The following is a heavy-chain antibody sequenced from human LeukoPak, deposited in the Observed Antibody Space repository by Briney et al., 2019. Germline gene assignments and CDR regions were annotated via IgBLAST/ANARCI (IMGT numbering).Heavy chain of an antibody. CDR2: IWYDGSNK. CDR3: AREKFLAAAGTRGSWFDP. CDR1: GFTFSSYG. J-gene: IGHJ5*02. D-gene: IGHD6-13*01. Sequence: GGSLRLSCAASGFTFSSYGMHWVRQAPGKGLEWVAVIWYDGSNKYYADSVKGRFTISRDNSKNTLYLQMNSLRAEDTAVYYCAREKFLAAAGTRGSWFDPWGQGTLVTVSS. V-gene: IGHV3-33*08.